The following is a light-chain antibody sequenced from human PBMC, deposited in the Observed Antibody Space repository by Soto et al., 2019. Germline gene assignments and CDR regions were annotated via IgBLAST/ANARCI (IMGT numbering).Light chain of an antibody. CDR1: QSVGSRW. CDR3: QQYYSSRT. J-gene: IGKJ1*01. V-gene: IGKV3-20*01. CDR2: GGS. Sequence: EIVLTQSPATVSLSPGERATLSCRASQSVGSRWLAWYQQKPGQAPRVLIYGGSNRATGIPGRFSGSGSGTDFTLTICRLEPEDLAVYYCQQYYSSRTFGQGAKVEMK.